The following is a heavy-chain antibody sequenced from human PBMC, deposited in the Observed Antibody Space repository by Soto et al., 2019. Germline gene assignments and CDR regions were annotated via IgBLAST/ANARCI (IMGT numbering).Heavy chain of an antibody. CDR2: INHSGST. V-gene: IGHV4-34*01. Sequence: SETLSLTCAVYGGSFSGYYWSWIRQPPGKGLEWIGEINHSGSTNYNPSLKSRVTISVDTSKNQFSLKLSSVTAADTAVYYCARGAPAAIRRYYYYGMDVWGQGTTVTV. D-gene: IGHD2-2*02. J-gene: IGHJ6*02. CDR3: ARGAPAAIRRYYYYGMDV. CDR1: GGSFSGYY.